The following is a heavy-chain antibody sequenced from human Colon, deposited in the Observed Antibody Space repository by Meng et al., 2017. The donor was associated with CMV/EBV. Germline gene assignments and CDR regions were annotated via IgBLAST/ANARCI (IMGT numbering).Heavy chain of an antibody. CDR2: ISVTQNYM. CDR3: AGDGYFYGMDV. J-gene: IGHJ6*02. V-gene: IGHV3-21*01. D-gene: IGHD3-22*01. CDR1: GFTISSSY. Sequence: GESLKISCATSGFTISSSYMAWIRQTPGKGLEWVALISVTQNYMYYADSMKGRITISRDNAENSVYLQMDSLRAEDTAVYYCAGDGYFYGMDVWGQGITVTVSS.